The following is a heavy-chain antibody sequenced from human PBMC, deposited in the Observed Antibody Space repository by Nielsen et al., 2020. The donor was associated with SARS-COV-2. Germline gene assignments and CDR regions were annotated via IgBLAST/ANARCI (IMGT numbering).Heavy chain of an antibody. V-gene: IGHV3-74*01. CDR2: INSDGSST. CDR1: GFTFDDYG. Sequence: GGSLRLSCAASGFTFDDYGMSWVRQAPGKGLVWVSRINSDGSSTSYADSVKGRFTISRDNAKNSLYLQMNSLRDEDTAVYYCARDLDSQSDCGGDCPPSGDYWGQGTLVTVSS. CDR3: ARDLDSQSDCGGDCPPSGDY. D-gene: IGHD2-21*02. J-gene: IGHJ4*02.